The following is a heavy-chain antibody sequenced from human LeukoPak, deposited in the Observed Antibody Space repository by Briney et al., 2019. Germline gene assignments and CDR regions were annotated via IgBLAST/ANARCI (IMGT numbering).Heavy chain of an antibody. D-gene: IGHD3-22*01. CDR3: AREGDYYDSSGSGYYFDY. CDR1: VGTFSSYA. CDR2: IIPIFGTA. Sequence: ASVKVSCKAFVGTFSSYAISWVRQAPGQGLEWMGGIIPIFGTANYAQKFQGRVTITTDESTSTAYMELSSLRSEDTAVYYCAREGDYYDSSGSGYYFDYWGQGTLVTVSS. V-gene: IGHV1-69*05. J-gene: IGHJ4*02.